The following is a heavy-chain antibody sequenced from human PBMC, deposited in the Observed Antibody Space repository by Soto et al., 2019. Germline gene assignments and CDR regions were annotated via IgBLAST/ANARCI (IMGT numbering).Heavy chain of an antibody. V-gene: IGHV4-31*03. CDR2: IYYSGST. CDR3: ARGLHCSSTSCYLYYYYMDV. Sequence: QVQLQESGPGLVKPSQTLSLTCTVSGGSISSGGYYWSWIRQHPGKGLEWIGYIYYSGSTYYNPSLKSRVTISVDTSKNPLSLKLSSVTAADTAVYYCARGLHCSSTSCYLYYYYMDVWGKGTTVTVSS. J-gene: IGHJ6*03. CDR1: GGSISSGGYY. D-gene: IGHD2-2*01.